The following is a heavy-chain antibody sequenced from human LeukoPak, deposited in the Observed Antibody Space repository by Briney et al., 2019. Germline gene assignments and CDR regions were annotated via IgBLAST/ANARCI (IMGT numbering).Heavy chain of an antibody. V-gene: IGHV4-34*01. J-gene: IGHJ4*02. Sequence: SETLSLTCAVYGGSLSGYYWTWIRQSSGKGLEYIGEINQSGDTNYNPSLKSRITISVDASKNQFSLNLGSVTAADTAVYYCARQAPGYTSGWSLWGQGTLVTVSS. CDR1: GGSLSGYY. CDR3: ARQAPGYTSGWSL. CDR2: INQSGDT. D-gene: IGHD6-19*01.